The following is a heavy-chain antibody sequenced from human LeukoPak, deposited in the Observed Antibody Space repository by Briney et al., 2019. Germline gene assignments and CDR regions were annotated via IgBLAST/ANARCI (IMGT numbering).Heavy chain of an antibody. Sequence: GGSLRLSCAGSGFTFSSYSMNWVRQAPGKGLEWVSSVSSSSSYIYYADSVKGRFTISRDNAKDSLYLQMNSLRAEDTAVYYCARPWGDYGASRRGYSYGMDVWGKGPTVPASS. J-gene: IGHJ6*04. D-gene: IGHD4-17*01. V-gene: IGHV3-21*01. CDR2: VSSSSSYI. CDR3: ARPWGDYGASRRGYSYGMDV. CDR1: GFTFSSYS.